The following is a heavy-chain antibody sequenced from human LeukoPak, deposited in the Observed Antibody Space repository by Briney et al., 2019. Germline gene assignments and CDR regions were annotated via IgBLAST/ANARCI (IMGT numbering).Heavy chain of an antibody. J-gene: IGHJ4*02. CDR3: ARGRYGSGSYYTEPYFDY. Sequence: ASVKVSCKASGYTFTSYDINWVRQATGQGLEWMGWMNPNSGNTGYAQKFQGRVTMTRNTSISIAYMELSSLRSEDTAVYYCARGRYGSGSYYTEPYFDYWGQGTLVTVSS. CDR1: GYTFTSYD. CDR2: MNPNSGNT. V-gene: IGHV1-8*01. D-gene: IGHD3-10*01.